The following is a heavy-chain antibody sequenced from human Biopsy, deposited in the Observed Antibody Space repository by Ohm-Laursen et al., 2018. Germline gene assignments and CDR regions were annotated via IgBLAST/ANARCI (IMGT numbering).Heavy chain of an antibody. J-gene: IGHJ2*01. CDR2: IHYTGHI. CDR1: GDSITRSY. D-gene: IGHD5-12*01. V-gene: IGHV4-59*08. Sequence: SQTLSLTCTLSGDSITRSYWSWIRQTPGKGLEWIGYIHYTGHIRINPSLNSRATISVDTSKDQFSLKLSSLTAADTAIYYCARNRVDVVKVTTIGWNFDLWGRGTLVTVS. CDR3: ARNRVDVVKVTTIGWNFDL.